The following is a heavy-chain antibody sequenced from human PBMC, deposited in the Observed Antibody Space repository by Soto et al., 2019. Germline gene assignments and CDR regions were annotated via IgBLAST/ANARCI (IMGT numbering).Heavy chain of an antibody. Sequence: EVQLLESGGGLVQPGGSLRLSCAASGFTFSSYAMSWVRQAPGKGLEWVSAISGSGGSTYYADSVKGRFTISRDNSKNTQYLQMNSLRAEDTAVYYCARGTYYDFWSGYSHLGAFDIWGQGTIVTVSS. J-gene: IGHJ3*02. D-gene: IGHD3-3*01. V-gene: IGHV3-23*01. CDR2: ISGSGGST. CDR3: ARGTYYDFWSGYSHLGAFDI. CDR1: GFTFSSYA.